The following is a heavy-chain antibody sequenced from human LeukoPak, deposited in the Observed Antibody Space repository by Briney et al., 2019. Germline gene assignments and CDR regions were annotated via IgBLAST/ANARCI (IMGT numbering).Heavy chain of an antibody. V-gene: IGHV1-69*05. CDR3: ARGLLYGGDSNWFDP. D-gene: IGHD2-21*02. J-gene: IGHJ5*02. CDR2: IIPIFGTA. CDR1: GGTFSSYA. Sequence: SVKVSCKASGGTFSSYAISWVRQAPGQGLEWMGGIIPIFGTANYAQKFQGRVTITTDESTSTAYMELSSLRSEDTAVYYCARGLLYGGDSNWFDPWGQGTLVTVSS.